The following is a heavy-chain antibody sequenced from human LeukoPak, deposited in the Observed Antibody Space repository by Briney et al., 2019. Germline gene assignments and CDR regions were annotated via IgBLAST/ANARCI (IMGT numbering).Heavy chain of an antibody. J-gene: IGHJ4*02. CDR1: GGSISSGDYY. D-gene: IGHD6-13*01. Sequence: SETLSLTCTVSGGSISSGDYYWSWIRQPPGKGLEWIGYIYYSGSTYYNPSLKSRVTISVDTSKNQFSLKLSSVTAADTAVYYCARSEYSSSWYYFDYWGQGTLVTVSS. V-gene: IGHV4-30-4*08. CDR3: ARSEYSSSWYYFDY. CDR2: IYYSGST.